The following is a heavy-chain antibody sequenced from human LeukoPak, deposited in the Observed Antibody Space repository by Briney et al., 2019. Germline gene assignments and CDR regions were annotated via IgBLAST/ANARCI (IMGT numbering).Heavy chain of an antibody. CDR3: ATPFIAVANYYGMDV. CDR2: IIPIFGTA. J-gene: IGHJ6*02. V-gene: IGHV1-69*13. D-gene: IGHD6-19*01. CDR1: GGTFSSYA. Sequence: ASVKVSCTASGGTFSSYAISWVRQAPGQGLEWMGGIIPIFGTANYAQKFQGRVTITADESTSTAYMELSSLRSEDTAVYYCATPFIAVANYYGMDVWGQGTTVTVSS.